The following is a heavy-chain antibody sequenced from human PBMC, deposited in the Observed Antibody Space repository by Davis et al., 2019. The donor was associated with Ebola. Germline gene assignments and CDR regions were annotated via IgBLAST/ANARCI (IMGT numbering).Heavy chain of an antibody. CDR3: AILDGDIYCSGGSCYPRGWFDP. V-gene: IGHV1-69*13. Sequence: SVKVSCKASGGTFSSYAISWVRQAPGQGLEWMGGIIPIFGTANYAQKFQGRVTITADESTSTAYMELSSLRSEDTAVYYCAILDGDIYCSGGSCYPRGWFDPWGQGTLVTVSS. D-gene: IGHD2-15*01. J-gene: IGHJ5*02. CDR2: IIPIFGTA. CDR1: GGTFSSYA.